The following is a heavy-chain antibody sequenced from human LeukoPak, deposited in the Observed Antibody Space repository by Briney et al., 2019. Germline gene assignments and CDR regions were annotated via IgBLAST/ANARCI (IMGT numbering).Heavy chain of an antibody. V-gene: IGHV3-53*01. D-gene: IGHD4/OR15-4a*01. CDR1: GFTVNTNP. Sequence: GGSLRLSCTVSGFTVNTNPMSWVRPAPGKGLEWVSFIYNDNTHYSDSVKGRFTISRDNSKNTLYLQMNSLRAEDTAVYYCARRAGAYSHPYDYWGQGTLVTVSS. CDR3: ARRAGAYSHPYDY. CDR2: IYNDNT. J-gene: IGHJ4*02.